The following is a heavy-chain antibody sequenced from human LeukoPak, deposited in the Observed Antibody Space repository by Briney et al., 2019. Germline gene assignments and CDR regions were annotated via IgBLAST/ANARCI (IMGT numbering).Heavy chain of an antibody. D-gene: IGHD3-9*01. CDR1: GGSISSYY. Sequence: PSETLSLTCTVSGGSISSYYWSWIRQPPGKGLEWIGYIYYSGSTNYNPSLKSRVTIPVDTSKNQFSLKLSSVTAADTAVYYCARVENPYYDILTGFPPAYMDVWGKGTTVTVSS. CDR3: ARVENPYYDILTGFPPAYMDV. J-gene: IGHJ6*03. V-gene: IGHV4-59*01. CDR2: IYYSGST.